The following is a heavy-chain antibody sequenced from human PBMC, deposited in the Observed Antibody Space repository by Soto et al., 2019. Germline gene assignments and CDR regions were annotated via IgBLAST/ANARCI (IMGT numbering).Heavy chain of an antibody. V-gene: IGHV4-4*07. D-gene: IGHD1-1*01. Sequence: PSETLSLTCTVSGASISGYYWSWIRKSAGKGLEWIGRIYATGTTDYNPSLKSRVMMSVDTSKKQFSLKLRAVTAADTAVYYCVRDGTKTLRDWFDPWGQGISVTVSS. J-gene: IGHJ5*02. CDR3: VRDGTKTLRDWFDP. CDR1: GASISGYY. CDR2: IYATGTT.